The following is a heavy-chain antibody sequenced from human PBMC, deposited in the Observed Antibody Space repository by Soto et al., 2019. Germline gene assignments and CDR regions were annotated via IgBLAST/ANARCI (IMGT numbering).Heavy chain of an antibody. CDR1: GGCICRGAYY. D-gene: IGHD1-1*01. CDR3: ARTARDGYNWYYFDY. Sequence: SVTLSLTCSVGGGCICRGAYYWSWIRQPPGKGLEWIGYIYYSGSTNYNPSLKSRVTISVDTSKNQFSLKLSSVTAADTAVYYCARTARDGYNWYYFDYWGQGTLVTVSS. CDR2: IYYSGST. V-gene: IGHV4-61*08. J-gene: IGHJ4*02.